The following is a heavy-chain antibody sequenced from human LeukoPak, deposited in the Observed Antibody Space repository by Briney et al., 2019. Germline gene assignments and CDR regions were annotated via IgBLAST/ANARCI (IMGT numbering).Heavy chain of an antibody. CDR1: GFTFTIYG. V-gene: IGHV3-30*02. CDR3: AKVPSYYDSSGYDY. Sequence: GGSLRLSCAASGFTFTIYGMHWVRQAPGKGLEWVAFIRYDGSNKYYAESVKGRFTISRDNSKNTLYLQMNSLRAEDTAVYYCAKVPSYYDSSGYDYWGQGTLVTVSS. D-gene: IGHD3-22*01. CDR2: IRYDGSNK. J-gene: IGHJ4*02.